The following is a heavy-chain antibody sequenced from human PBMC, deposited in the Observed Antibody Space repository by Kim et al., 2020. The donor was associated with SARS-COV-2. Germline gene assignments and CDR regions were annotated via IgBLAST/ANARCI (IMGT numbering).Heavy chain of an antibody. V-gene: IGHV4-34*01. Sequence: SETLSLTCAVYGGSFSSYYWSWIRQPPGKGLEWIGEINHFGSSNYNPSLKSRVTISIDTSKNQFTLKLTSVTAADTAVYYCARGWTTVTSRYFQRWGQGTLVTVSS. D-gene: IGHD4-17*01. CDR2: INHFGSS. CDR1: GGSFSSYY. J-gene: IGHJ1*01. CDR3: ARGWTTVTSRYFQR.